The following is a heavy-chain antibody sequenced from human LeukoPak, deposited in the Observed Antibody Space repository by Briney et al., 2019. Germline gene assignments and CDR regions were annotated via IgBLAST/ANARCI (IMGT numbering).Heavy chain of an antibody. J-gene: IGHJ6*03. V-gene: IGHV1-2*02. CDR1: AYTFTSYG. CDR2: INPNSGGT. Sequence: ASVKVSCKASAYTFTSYGISWVRQAPGQGLEWMGWINPNSGGTNYAQKFQGRVTMTRDTSISTAYMELSRLRSDDTAVYYCARAPRSVGYDFWSGLDYYYMDVWGKGTTVTVSS. D-gene: IGHD3-3*01. CDR3: ARAPRSVGYDFWSGLDYYYMDV.